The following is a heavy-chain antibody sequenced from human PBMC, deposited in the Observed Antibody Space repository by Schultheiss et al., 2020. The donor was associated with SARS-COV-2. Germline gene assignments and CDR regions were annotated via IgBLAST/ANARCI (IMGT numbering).Heavy chain of an antibody. V-gene: IGHV3-30*18. CDR1: GFTFSSYG. J-gene: IGHJ6*02. Sequence: GESLKISCAASGFTFSSYGMHWVRQAPGKGLEWVAVISYDGSNKYYADSVKGRFTISRDNSKNTLYLQMNSLRAEDTAVYYCAKDGYSSSSDYYYGMDVWGQGTTVTVSS. CDR2: ISYDGSNK. D-gene: IGHD6-6*01. CDR3: AKDGYSSSSDYYYGMDV.